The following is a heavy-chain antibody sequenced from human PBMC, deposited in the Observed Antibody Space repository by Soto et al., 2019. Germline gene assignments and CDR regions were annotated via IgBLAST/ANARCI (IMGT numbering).Heavy chain of an antibody. V-gene: IGHV4-31*03. D-gene: IGHD3-16*01. J-gene: IGHJ4*02. CDR2: IYYSGSA. CDR1: GGSISSGCYY. CDR3: ARGVLR. Sequence: QVQLQESGPGLVKPSQTLSLTCTVSGGSISSGCYYWSWIRQHPGKGLEWIGSIYYSGSAYYNPSLKTRVTTSIDQAMNRLLLKLRCVTAADRAVYCCARGVLRWGEGTLVTLSS.